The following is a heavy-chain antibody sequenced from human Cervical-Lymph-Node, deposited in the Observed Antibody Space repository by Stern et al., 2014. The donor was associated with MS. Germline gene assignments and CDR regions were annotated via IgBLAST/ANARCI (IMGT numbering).Heavy chain of an antibody. Sequence: EVQLVESGAEVKKPGESLKISCKGSGYSFTSYWIGWVRQMPGQGLEWIGIIYPGDSDTRYSPSFQGQVTISADKSISTAYLQWSSLKASDTAMYYCARDYDFWSGYYGYWGQGTLVTVSS. CDR3: ARDYDFWSGYYGY. D-gene: IGHD3-3*01. CDR1: GYSFTSYW. CDR2: IYPGDSDT. V-gene: IGHV5-51*03. J-gene: IGHJ4*02.